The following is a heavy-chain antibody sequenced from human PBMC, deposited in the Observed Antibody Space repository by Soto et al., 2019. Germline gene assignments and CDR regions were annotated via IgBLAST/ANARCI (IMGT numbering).Heavy chain of an antibody. V-gene: IGHV1-3*01. J-gene: IGHJ4*02. CDR2: INAGNGNT. Sequence: GASGRSCKASGYTFTSYAMHWVRQAPGQRLEWMGWINAGNGNTKYSQKFQGRVTITRDTSASTAYMELSSLRSEDTAVYYCARGWYHDSSGYYYGYYFDYWGQGTLVTVSS. CDR3: ARGWYHDSSGYYYGYYFDY. CDR1: GYTFTSYA. D-gene: IGHD3-22*01.